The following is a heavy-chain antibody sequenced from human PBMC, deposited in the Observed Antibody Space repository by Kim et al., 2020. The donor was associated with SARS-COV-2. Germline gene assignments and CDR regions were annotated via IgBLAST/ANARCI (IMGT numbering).Heavy chain of an antibody. CDR2: IYYSGST. D-gene: IGHD2-15*01. V-gene: IGHV4-39*01. CDR3: ARHGPLLGYCSGGSCPPRAFDI. Sequence: SETLSLTCTVSGGSISSSSYYWGWIRQPPGKGLEWIGSIYYSGSTYYNPSLKSRVTISVDTSKNQFSLKLSSVTAADTAVYYCARHGPLLGYCSGGSCPPRAFDIWGQGTMVTVSS. J-gene: IGHJ3*02. CDR1: GGSISSSSYY.